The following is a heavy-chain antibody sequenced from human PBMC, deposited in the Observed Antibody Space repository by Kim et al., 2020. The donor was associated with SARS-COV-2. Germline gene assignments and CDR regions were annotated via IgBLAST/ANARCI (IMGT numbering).Heavy chain of an antibody. D-gene: IGHD3-3*01. CDR3: ARDIPTIFGVDEYGMDV. CDR2: ISYDGSNK. J-gene: IGHJ6*02. CDR1: GFTFSSYA. Sequence: GGSLRLSCAASGFTFSSYAMHWVRQAPGKGLEWVAVISYDGSNKYYADSVKGRFTISRDNSKNTLYLQMNSLRAEDTAVYYCARDIPTIFGVDEYGMDVWGQGTTVTVSS. V-gene: IGHV3-30-3*01.